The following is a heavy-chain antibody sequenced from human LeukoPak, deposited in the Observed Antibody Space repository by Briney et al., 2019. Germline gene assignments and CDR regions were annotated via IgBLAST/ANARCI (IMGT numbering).Heavy chain of an antibody. V-gene: IGHV1-69*05. CDR3: ARVPYYDFWSGYQNYYYMDV. CDR2: IIPIFGTA. D-gene: IGHD3-3*01. J-gene: IGHJ6*03. Sequence: SVKVSCKASGGTFSSYAISWVRQAPGQGLEWMGGIIPIFGTANYAQKFQGRVTITTDESTSTAYMELSSLRSEDTAVYYCARVPYYDFWSGYQNYYYMDVWGKGTTVTVSS. CDR1: GGTFSSYA.